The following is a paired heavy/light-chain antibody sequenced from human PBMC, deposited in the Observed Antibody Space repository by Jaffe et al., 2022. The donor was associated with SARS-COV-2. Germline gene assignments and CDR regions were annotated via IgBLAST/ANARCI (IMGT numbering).Heavy chain of an antibody. D-gene: IGHD2-21*02. J-gene: IGHJ3*02. V-gene: IGHV3-30-3*01. CDR3: AKGEWGLGGNSSVAFDI. Sequence: QVQLVESGGGVVQPGRSLRLSCAASGFTFSSYAMHWVRQAPGKGLEWVAVISYDGSNKYYADSVKGRFTISRDNSKNTLYLQMNSLRAEDTAVYYCAKGEWGLGGNSSVAFDIWGQGTMVTVSS. CDR1: GFTFSSYA. CDR2: ISYDGSNK.
Light chain of an antibody. V-gene: IGKV1-33*01. J-gene: IGKJ2*01. Sequence: DIQMTQSPSSLSASVGDRVTITCQASQDISNYLNWYQQKPGKAPKLLIYDASNLETGVPSRFSGSGSGTDFTFTISSLQPEDIATYYCQQYDNLPPTFGQGTKLEIK. CDR1: QDISNY. CDR3: QQYDNLPPT. CDR2: DAS.